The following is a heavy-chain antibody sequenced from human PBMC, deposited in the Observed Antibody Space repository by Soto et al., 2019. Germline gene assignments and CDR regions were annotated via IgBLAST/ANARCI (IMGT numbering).Heavy chain of an antibody. V-gene: IGHV4-31*03. CDR3: ARDRFQSKDSSGYRTKNWFDP. D-gene: IGHD3-22*01. J-gene: IGHJ5*02. CDR2: IYYSGST. Sequence: SETLSLTCTVSGGSISSGGYYWSWIRQHPGKGLEWIGYIYYSGSTYYNPSLKSRVTISVDTSKNQFSLKLSSVTAADTAVYYCARDRFQSKDSSGYRTKNWFDPWGQGTLVTVSS. CDR1: GGSISSGGYY.